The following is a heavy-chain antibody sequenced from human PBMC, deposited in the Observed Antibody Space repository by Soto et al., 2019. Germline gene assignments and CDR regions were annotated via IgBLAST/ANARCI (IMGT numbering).Heavy chain of an antibody. CDR3: ARGIPYDFWSGRALNCFDP. D-gene: IGHD3-3*01. CDR2: INHSGST. J-gene: IGHJ5*02. V-gene: IGHV4-34*01. Sequence: ESLSLACAVYVRSVSGYYWSWIRKPPGKGLEWIGEINHSGSTNYNPCLKSRVTISVDTSKNQFSLKLSSVTAADTAVYYCARGIPYDFWSGRALNCFDPWGQGTLVTVSS. CDR1: VRSVSGYY.